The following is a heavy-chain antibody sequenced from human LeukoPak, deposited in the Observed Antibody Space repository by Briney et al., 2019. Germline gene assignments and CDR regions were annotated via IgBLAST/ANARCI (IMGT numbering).Heavy chain of an antibody. CDR3: ARAQSGFWSGYCFDY. V-gene: IGHV3-7*01. J-gene: IGHJ4*02. CDR2: IKQDGSEK. CDR1: GFTFSTSW. D-gene: IGHD3-3*01. Sequence: GGSLRLSCAASGFTFSTSWMTWDRQAPGKGLEWVANIKQDGSEKYYVDSVKGRFAVSRDNAKNSLYLQMNSLRAEDTAVYYCARAQSGFWSGYCFDYWGQGTLVTVSS.